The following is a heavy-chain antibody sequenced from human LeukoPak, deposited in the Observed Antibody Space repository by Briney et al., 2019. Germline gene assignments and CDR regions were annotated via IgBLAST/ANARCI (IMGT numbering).Heavy chain of an antibody. J-gene: IGHJ6*03. CDR2: ISGSGGST. V-gene: IGHV3-23*01. CDR3: AKDLRITMVRGVIWYMDV. CDR1: GFTFSSYA. Sequence: GGSLRLSCAASGFTFSSYAMSWVRQAPGKGLEWVSAISGSGGSTYYADSVKGRFTISRDNSKNTLYLQMNSLRAEDTAVYYCAKDLRITMVRGVIWYMDVWGKGTTVTVSS. D-gene: IGHD3-10*01.